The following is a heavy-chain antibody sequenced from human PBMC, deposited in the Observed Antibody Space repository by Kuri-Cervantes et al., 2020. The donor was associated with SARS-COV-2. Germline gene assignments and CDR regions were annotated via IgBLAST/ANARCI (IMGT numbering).Heavy chain of an antibody. CDR1: GFNFSTTD. CDR3: AKDRFGVHDF. J-gene: IGHJ4*02. CDR2: ISDDGKKK. Sequence: GESLKISCTASGFNFSTTDMHWVRQTPGKGLEWVAVISDDGKKKECVASGKGRFTISRDNSQNTLYLQVKSLKSEDTAMYYCAKDRFGVHDFWGQGTLVTVSS. V-gene: IGHV3-30*18. D-gene: IGHD2-8*01.